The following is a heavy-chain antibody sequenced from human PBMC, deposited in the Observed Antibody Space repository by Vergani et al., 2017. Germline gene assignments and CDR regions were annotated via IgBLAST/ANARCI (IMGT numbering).Heavy chain of an antibody. J-gene: IGHJ5*02. CDR3: AKDLGTPSGGGWFDP. V-gene: IGHV3-9*02. CDR2: ISGNSNSK. Sequence: EVQLEESGGGLELPGGSLRLSGVASGLTSVGNARQGARQAPGEGLEWVSGISGNSNSKGYADSVKGRITISRDNTKNSLYLQMNSLRAEDTALYYCAKDLGTPSGGGWFDPWGQGTLVTVSS. D-gene: IGHD3-10*01. CDR1: GLTSVGNA.